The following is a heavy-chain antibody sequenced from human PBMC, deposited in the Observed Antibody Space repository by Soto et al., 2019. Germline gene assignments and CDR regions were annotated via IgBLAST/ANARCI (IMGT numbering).Heavy chain of an antibody. CDR1: GFTLSSYW. CDR3: TRDLNHDTGP. J-gene: IGHJ5*02. Sequence: GSLRLSCAAAGFTLSSYWMHWVRQAPGKGLVWVSRINSDGSSTSYADSVKGRFTISRDNAKNSVYLQMNSLRGEDTALYYCTRDLNHDTGPWGQGTQVTVSS. CDR2: INSDGSST. V-gene: IGHV3-74*01. D-gene: IGHD2-8*02.